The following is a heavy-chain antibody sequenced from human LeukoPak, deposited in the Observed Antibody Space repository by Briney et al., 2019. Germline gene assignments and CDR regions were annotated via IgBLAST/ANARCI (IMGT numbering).Heavy chain of an antibody. V-gene: IGHV1-8*01. D-gene: IGHD2-2*01. Sequence: APVKVSCKASGYTFTSYDINWVRQATGQGLEWMGWMNPNSGNTGYAQKFQGRVTMTRNTSISTAYMELSSLRSEDTAVYYCTIRDCSSTSCYLNWFDPWGQGTLVTVSS. CDR1: GYTFTSYD. J-gene: IGHJ5*02. CDR2: MNPNSGNT. CDR3: TIRDCSSTSCYLNWFDP.